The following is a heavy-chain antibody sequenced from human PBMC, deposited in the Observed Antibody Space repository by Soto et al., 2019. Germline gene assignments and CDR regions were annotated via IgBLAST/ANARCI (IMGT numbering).Heavy chain of an antibody. CDR2: MSGSGGGT. V-gene: IGHV3-23*01. J-gene: IGHJ6*02. Sequence: TGGSLRLSCAASGFTFSSYGMSGVRQAPGRGLEWVSTMSGSGGGTYYADSVEGRFTIYRDTSRSTLYLQMHGLGAEDRALYFCAKCKGRQQHYCYYGLGFWGQGTTVTVPS. D-gene: IGHD6-13*01. CDR3: AKCKGRQQHYCYYGLGF. CDR1: GFTFSSYG.